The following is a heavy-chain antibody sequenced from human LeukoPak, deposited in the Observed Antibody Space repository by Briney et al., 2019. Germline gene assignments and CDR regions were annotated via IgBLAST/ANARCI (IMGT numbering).Heavy chain of an antibody. CDR3: ARGGGVVVPAATRPGY. CDR1: GYTFTSYG. J-gene: IGHJ4*02. Sequence: ASVKVSCTASGYTFTSYGISWVRQAPGQGLEWMGWISAYNGNTNYAQKLQGRVTMTRDTSISTAYMELSRLRSDDTAVYYCARGGGVVVPAATRPGYWGQGTLVTVSS. D-gene: IGHD2-2*01. CDR2: ISAYNGNT. V-gene: IGHV1-18*01.